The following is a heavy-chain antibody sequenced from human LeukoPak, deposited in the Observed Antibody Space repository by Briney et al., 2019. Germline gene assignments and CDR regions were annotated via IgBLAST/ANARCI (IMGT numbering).Heavy chain of an antibody. CDR2: INYSGNT. Sequence: SETLSLTCSVSGGSISTYYWSWIRQPPGKGLEWIGYINYSGNTNYNPSLKSRVTISVDTSKNQFSLKLSSLTAADTAVYYCARAEYFWGYYFDYWGQGTQVTVSS. V-gene: IGHV4-59*01. CDR3: ARAEYFWGYYFDY. D-gene: IGHD3-16*01. CDR1: GGSISTYY. J-gene: IGHJ4*02.